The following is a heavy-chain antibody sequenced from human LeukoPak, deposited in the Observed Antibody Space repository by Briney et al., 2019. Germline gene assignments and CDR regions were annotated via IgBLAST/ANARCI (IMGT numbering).Heavy chain of an antibody. D-gene: IGHD6-19*01. CDR1: GGSISSSNW. J-gene: IGHJ6*02. Sequence: SGTLSLTCAVSGGSISSSNWWSWVRQPPGKGLEWIGEIYHSGSTNYNPSLKSRVTISVDKSKNQFSLKLSSVTAADTAVYYCARGIAVADTHYYYGMDVWGQGTTVTVSS. CDR3: ARGIAVADTHYYYGMDV. V-gene: IGHV4-4*02. CDR2: IYHSGST.